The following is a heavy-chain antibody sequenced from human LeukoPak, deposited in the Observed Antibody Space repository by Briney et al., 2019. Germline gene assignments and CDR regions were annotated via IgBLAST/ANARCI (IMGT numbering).Heavy chain of an antibody. J-gene: IGHJ4*02. CDR2: INPNSGGT. Sequence: GASVKVSCKASGYTFTGYYMHWVRQAPGQGLEWMGWINPNSGGTNYAQKFQGRVTMTRDTSIGTAYMELSRLRSDDTAVYYCARDPPTYYYDSSGYNFDYWGQGTLVTVSS. CDR1: GYTFTGYY. CDR3: ARDPPTYYYDSSGYNFDY. D-gene: IGHD3-22*01. V-gene: IGHV1-2*02.